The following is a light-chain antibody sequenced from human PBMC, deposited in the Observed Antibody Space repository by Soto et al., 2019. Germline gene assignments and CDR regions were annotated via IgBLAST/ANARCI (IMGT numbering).Light chain of an antibody. V-gene: IGLV2-14*03. CDR3: SSFTSNRIYV. CDR2: GVT. J-gene: IGLJ1*01. Sequence: QSVLTQPTSVSGSPGQSITISCTGNHNDIGTYDYVSWYQQHPGRAPRLLIHGVTTRPSGISDRFSASKSGLTASLTISGLQPEDEADYYSSSFTSNRIYVFGPGTKLTVL. CDR1: HNDIGTYDY.